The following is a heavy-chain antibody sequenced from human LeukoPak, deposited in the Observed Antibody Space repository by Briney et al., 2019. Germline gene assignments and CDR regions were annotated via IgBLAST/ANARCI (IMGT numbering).Heavy chain of an antibody. D-gene: IGHD3-10*01. Sequence: SETLSLTCTVSGGSISSYYWSWIRRPPGKGLEWIGYIHYSGSTNYKPSLKSRVTISVDTSKNQFSLKLSSVTAADTAVYYCARGGYYGSGNDFRFDPWGQGTLVTVSS. V-gene: IGHV4-59*01. CDR2: IHYSGST. CDR3: ARGGYYGSGNDFRFDP. CDR1: GGSISSYY. J-gene: IGHJ5*02.